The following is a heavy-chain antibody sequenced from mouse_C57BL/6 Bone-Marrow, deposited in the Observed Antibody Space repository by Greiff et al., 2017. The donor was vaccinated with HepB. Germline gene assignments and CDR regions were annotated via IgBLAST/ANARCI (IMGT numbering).Heavy chain of an antibody. CDR1: GFTFSSYA. Sequence: DVKLVESGGGLVKPGGSLKLSCAASGFTFSSYAMSWVRQTPEKRLEWVATISDGGSYTYYPDNVKGRFTISRDNAKNNLYLQMSHLKSEDTAMYYCARDLNDYDGYWGQGTTLTVSS. D-gene: IGHD2-4*01. CDR2: ISDGGSYT. V-gene: IGHV5-4*01. CDR3: ARDLNDYDGY. J-gene: IGHJ2*01.